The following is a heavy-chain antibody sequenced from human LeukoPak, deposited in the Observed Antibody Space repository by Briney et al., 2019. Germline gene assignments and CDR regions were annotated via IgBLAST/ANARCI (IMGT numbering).Heavy chain of an antibody. V-gene: IGHV3-21*01. CDR1: GFTFSSYS. CDR2: ISSSSSYI. J-gene: IGHJ4*02. Sequence: GGSLRLSCAASGFTFSSYSMNWVRQAPGKGLEWVSSISSSSSYIYYADSVKGRFTISRDNAKNSLYLQMNGLRAEDTAVYYCARDFGDGYNFFPPPLYWGQGTLVTVSS. CDR3: ARDFGDGYNFFPPPLY. D-gene: IGHD5-24*01.